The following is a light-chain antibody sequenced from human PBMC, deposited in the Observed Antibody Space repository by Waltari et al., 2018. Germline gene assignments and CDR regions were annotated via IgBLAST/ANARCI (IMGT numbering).Light chain of an antibody. CDR3: QKYNNSPLT. V-gene: IGKV1-33*01. Sequence: IPMTRSPSSLSASVGDRVTITCRASQAITNYICCYQQKPAKAPKPLIYDASSLETGVPSRFSGSRSGTDYTFTISSLQPEDVATYYCQKYNNSPLTFGGGTKVEI. CDR2: DAS. J-gene: IGKJ4*01. CDR1: QAITNY.